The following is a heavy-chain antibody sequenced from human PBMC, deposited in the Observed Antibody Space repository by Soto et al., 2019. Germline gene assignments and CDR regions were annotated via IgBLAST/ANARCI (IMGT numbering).Heavy chain of an antibody. J-gene: IGHJ6*02. Sequence: QVQLVQSGAEVKKPGASVKVSCKASGYTFTSYGISWVRQAPGQGREWMGWISAYNGNTNYAQKLQGRVTMTTDTSTSTAYMEQRRLIHDETAVDYCAYRFFSRSSLYGMDVWGQGTTVTVSS. CDR1: GYTFTSYG. D-gene: IGHD6-6*01. CDR2: ISAYNGNT. CDR3: AYRFFSRSSLYGMDV. V-gene: IGHV1-18*01.